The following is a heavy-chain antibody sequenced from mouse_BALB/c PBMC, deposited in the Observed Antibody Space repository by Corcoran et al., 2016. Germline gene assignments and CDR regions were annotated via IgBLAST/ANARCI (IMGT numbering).Heavy chain of an antibody. CDR1: GYTFTNYG. J-gene: IGHJ1*01. D-gene: IGHD1-1*01. CDR2: INTYTGEP. V-gene: IGHV9-3-1*01. Sequence: QIQLVQSGPELKKPGETVKISCKASGYTFTNYGMNWVKQAPGKGLKWMGWINTYTGEPTYADDFKGRFAFALETSASTAYLQINNLKNEDTATYVWARFSYSGSRRWCFDVWGAGTTVTVSS. CDR3: ARFSYSGSRRWCFDV.